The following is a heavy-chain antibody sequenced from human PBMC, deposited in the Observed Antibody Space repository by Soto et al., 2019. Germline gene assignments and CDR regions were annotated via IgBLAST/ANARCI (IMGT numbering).Heavy chain of an antibody. CDR2: ISSSSTAM. CDR1: GFTFSSYS. V-gene: IGHV3-48*01. J-gene: IGHJ4*02. Sequence: EVQLVESGGGLVQPGGSLRLSCAASGFTFSSYSMNWVRQAPGKGLEWVSYISSSSTAMSYADSVKGRFTISRDNAKNSLYLQMHSLRAEDTAVYYCARPRYCSGGSCYQDYWGQGTLVTVSS. D-gene: IGHD2-15*01. CDR3: ARPRYCSGGSCYQDY.